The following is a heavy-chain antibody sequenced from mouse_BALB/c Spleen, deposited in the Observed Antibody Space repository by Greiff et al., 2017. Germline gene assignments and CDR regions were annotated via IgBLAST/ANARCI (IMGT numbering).Heavy chain of an antibody. J-gene: IGHJ1*01. CDR2: ISYSGST. CDR3: ARGANWDEGYFDV. CDR1: GYSITSDYA. Sequence: DVKLQESGPGLVKPSQSLSLTCTVTGYSITSDYAWNWIRQFPGNKLEWMGYISYSGSTSYNPSLKSRISITRDTSKNQFFLQLNSVTTEDTATYYCARGANWDEGYFDVWGAGTTVTVSS. V-gene: IGHV3-2*02. D-gene: IGHD4-1*01.